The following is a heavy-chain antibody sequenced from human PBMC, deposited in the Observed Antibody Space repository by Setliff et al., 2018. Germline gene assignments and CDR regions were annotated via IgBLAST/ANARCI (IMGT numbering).Heavy chain of an antibody. Sequence: SETLSLTCTVSGGSISSYYWSWIRQPAGKGLEWIGHIYIGGSANYNPTLKSRVTMSIDTSKNQFSLKLNSVTAADMAVYYCAREQWLDPPGYYYMDVWAKGTTVTVS. CDR3: AREQWLDPPGYYYMDV. CDR1: GGSISSYY. D-gene: IGHD6-19*01. J-gene: IGHJ6*03. V-gene: IGHV4-4*07. CDR2: IYIGGSA.